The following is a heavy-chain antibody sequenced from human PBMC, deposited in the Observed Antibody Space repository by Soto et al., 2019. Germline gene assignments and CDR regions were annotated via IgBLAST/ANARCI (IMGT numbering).Heavy chain of an antibody. CDR3: AIEGGSYRGRAFDY. Sequence: EVQLLESGGGLVQPGGSLRLSCAASGFTFSSYAMSWVRQAPGKGLEWVSAISGRGGNTYYADSVKGRFTISRDNSKNQPTLQLNGMRAENKAVYYCAIEGGSYRGRAFDYWGQGTLVTVSS. CDR2: ISGRGGNT. V-gene: IGHV3-23*01. CDR1: GFTFSSYA. J-gene: IGHJ4*02. D-gene: IGHD3-16*02.